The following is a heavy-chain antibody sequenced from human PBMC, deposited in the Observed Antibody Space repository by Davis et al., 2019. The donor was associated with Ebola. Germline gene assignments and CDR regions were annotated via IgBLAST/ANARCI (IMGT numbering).Heavy chain of an antibody. J-gene: IGHJ4*02. CDR3: ARVQGLYDSSGYYYGLNY. D-gene: IGHD3-22*01. V-gene: IGHV3-7*01. CDR2: IKQDGSEK. CDR1: GFTFSSYW. Sequence: GGSLRLSCAASGFTFSSYWMSWVRQAPGKGLEWVANIKQDGSEKYYVDSVKGRFTISRDNAKNSLYLQMNSLRAEDTAVYYCARVQGLYDSSGYYYGLNYWGQGTLVTVSS.